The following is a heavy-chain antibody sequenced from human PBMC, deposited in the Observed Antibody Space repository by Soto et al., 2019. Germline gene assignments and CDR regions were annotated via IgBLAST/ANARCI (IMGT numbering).Heavy chain of an antibody. CDR2: ISAYNGNT. D-gene: IGHD3-22*01. J-gene: IGHJ4*02. CDR1: GGTFSSYA. Sequence: ASVQVSCKASGGTFSSYAISWVRQAPGQGLEWMGWISAYNGNTNYAQKLQGRVTMTTDTSTSTAHMELRSLRSDDTAVYYCARDLGYDSSGYYYKFDYWGQGTLVTVSS. V-gene: IGHV1-18*01. CDR3: ARDLGYDSSGYYYKFDY.